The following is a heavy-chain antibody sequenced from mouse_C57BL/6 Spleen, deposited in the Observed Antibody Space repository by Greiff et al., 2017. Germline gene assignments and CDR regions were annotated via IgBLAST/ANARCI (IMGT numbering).Heavy chain of an antibody. V-gene: IGHV1-81*01. J-gene: IGHJ3*01. CDR2: IYPRSGNT. CDR3: ARGGLRDGFAY. CDR1: GYTFTSYG. D-gene: IGHD3-2*02. Sequence: QVQLKESGAELARPGASVKLSCKASGYTFTSYGISWVKQRTGQGLEWIGEIYPRSGNTYYNEKFKGKATLTADKSSSTAYMELRSLTSEDSAVYFCARGGLRDGFAYWGQGTLVTVSA.